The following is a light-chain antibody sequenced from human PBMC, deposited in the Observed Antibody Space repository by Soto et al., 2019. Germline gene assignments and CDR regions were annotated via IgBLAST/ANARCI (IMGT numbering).Light chain of an antibody. CDR1: QSVSSSY. J-gene: IGKJ1*01. Sequence: EIVLTQSPGTLSLSPGERATLSCRASQSVSSSYLAWNKQKPGQAPRLLIYGASSRATGIPDRFSGSGSGTDFTLTISRLEPEDFAVYYCQQYGSSPDTFGQGTKVDIK. CDR3: QQYGSSPDT. V-gene: IGKV3-20*01. CDR2: GAS.